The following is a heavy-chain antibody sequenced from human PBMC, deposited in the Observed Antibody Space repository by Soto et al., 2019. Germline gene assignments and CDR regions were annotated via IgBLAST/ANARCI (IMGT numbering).Heavy chain of an antibody. J-gene: IGHJ6*02. V-gene: IGHV1-69*09. CDR2: VIPMPGSS. CDR1: GGTFSTYV. D-gene: IGHD2-2*01. Sequence: QVQLVQSGAEVKKPGSSVKVSCKASGGTFSTYVISWVRQAPGQGLEWMGRVIPMPGSSNYAQKFQGRVMITADKDTSIAYMEVRSLRSEDTAVYYCARGRPRSVPHFYSYGLDVCGQGTKVIVSS. CDR3: ARGRPRSVPHFYSYGLDV.